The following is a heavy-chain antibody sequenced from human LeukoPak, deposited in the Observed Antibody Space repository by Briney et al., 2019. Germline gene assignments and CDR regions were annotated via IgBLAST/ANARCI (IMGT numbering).Heavy chain of an antibody. J-gene: IGHJ4*02. D-gene: IGHD6-19*01. CDR1: GFTFCSYV. CDR2: ISNDGSDK. V-gene: IGHV3-30*04. CDR3: ARDGGYSRGCTYGVGDY. Sequence: PGRSLRLSCAASGFTFCSYVMHWVRQAPGKGLECVAVISNDGSDKYYADSVKGRFTISRDNSKNTLYLQMNSLRAEDTALYYCARDGGYSRGCTYGVGDYWGQGTLVTVSS.